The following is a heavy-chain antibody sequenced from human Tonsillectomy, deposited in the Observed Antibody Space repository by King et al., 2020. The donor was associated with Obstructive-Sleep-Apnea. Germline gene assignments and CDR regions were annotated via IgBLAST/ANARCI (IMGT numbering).Heavy chain of an antibody. V-gene: IGHV4-59*01. CDR3: ARLGVLRYFDWPYYFDN. CDR1: GDSITSYY. D-gene: IGHD3-9*01. CDR2: IYGSGST. Sequence: VQLQESGPRLVKPSETLSLTCTVSGDSITSYYWSWIWQPPGKGLEWIGYIYGSGSTNYNPSLKSRVTISVDASKNQFSLKLGSVTAADSAVYYCARLGVLRYFDWPYYFDNWGQGILVTVSS. J-gene: IGHJ4*02.